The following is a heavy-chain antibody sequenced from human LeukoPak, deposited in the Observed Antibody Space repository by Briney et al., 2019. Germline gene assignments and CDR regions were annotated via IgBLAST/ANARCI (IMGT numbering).Heavy chain of an antibody. V-gene: IGHV3-23*01. D-gene: IGHD5-12*01. CDR3: ARTTGLAQTLRS. CDR1: GLTFSSYA. Sequence: GGSLRLSCAASGLTFSSYAMSWVRQAPGKGLEWVSAISGSGGSTYYADSVKGRFTISRDNSKNTLYLQMNSLRAEDTAVYYCARTTGLAQTLRSWGQGTLVTVSS. CDR2: ISGSGGST. J-gene: IGHJ4*02.